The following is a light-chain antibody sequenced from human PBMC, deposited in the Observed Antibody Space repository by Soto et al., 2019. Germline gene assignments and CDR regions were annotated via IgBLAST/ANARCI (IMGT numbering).Light chain of an antibody. V-gene: IGKV3-20*01. J-gene: IGKJ1*01. CDR2: DAS. CDR3: QQYGSSPRT. Sequence: EIVLTQSPGTLSLSPGERAILSCRASQSVSSDSLAWYRQKPCQAPRLLVYDASSRATAIPDRFSGSGSGTYFTHTISRLEPEDFAVYYWQQYGSSPRTFGQGTNVEIK. CDR1: QSVSSDS.